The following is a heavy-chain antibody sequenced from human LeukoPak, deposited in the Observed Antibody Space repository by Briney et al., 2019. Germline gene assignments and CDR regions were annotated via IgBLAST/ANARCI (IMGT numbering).Heavy chain of an antibody. V-gene: IGHV3-7*01. D-gene: IGHD2-2*01. CDR2: MNHDGSDQ. CDR3: ARAAVYCSSSTCRTNFDS. CDR1: GFTFRNSY. J-gene: IGHJ4*02. Sequence: GGSLRLSCVASGFTFRNSYMSWVRQAPGKGLEWVAYMNHDGSDQSHVDSVRGRFTISRDNAKNSLYLQMNSLRVEDTAVYYCARAAVYCSSSTCRTNFDSWGQGTLVTVSS.